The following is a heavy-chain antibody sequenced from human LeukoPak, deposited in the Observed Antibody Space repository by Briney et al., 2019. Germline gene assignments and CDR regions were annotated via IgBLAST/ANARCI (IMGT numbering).Heavy chain of an antibody. Sequence: PSETLSLTCTVSGGSISSYYWSWIRQPPWKGLEWIGYIYYSGSTNYNPSLKSRVTISVDTSKNQFSLKLSPVTAADTAVYYCARSHSVWTSFDYWGQGTLVTVSS. D-gene: IGHD3/OR15-3a*01. CDR3: ARSHSVWTSFDY. V-gene: IGHV4-59*01. CDR1: GGSISSYY. CDR2: IYYSGST. J-gene: IGHJ4*02.